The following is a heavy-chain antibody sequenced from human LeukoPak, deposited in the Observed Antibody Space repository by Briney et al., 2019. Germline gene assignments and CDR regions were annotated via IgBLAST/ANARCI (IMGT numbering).Heavy chain of an antibody. Sequence: PGGSLRLSCVASGFTFSSHGMHWVRQAPGKGLEWVAVIWYDGSNKYYADSVKGRFTISRDNSENTLYLQMNSLRAEDTAVYYCAKDQRYSSGWSADYWGQGTLVTVSS. D-gene: IGHD6-19*01. V-gene: IGHV3-30*02. CDR1: GFTFSSHG. CDR3: AKDQRYSSGWSADY. J-gene: IGHJ4*02. CDR2: IWYDGSNK.